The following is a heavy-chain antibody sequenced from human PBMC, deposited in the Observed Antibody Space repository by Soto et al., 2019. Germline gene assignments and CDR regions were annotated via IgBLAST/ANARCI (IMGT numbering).Heavy chain of an antibody. J-gene: IGHJ4*02. D-gene: IGHD6-19*01. V-gene: IGHV4-59*01. CDR1: GGSISRYY. Sequence: SETLSLTCTVSGGSISRYYWSWIRQPPGKGLEWIGYIHYSGSSIYNPSLKSRVTIAVDTSKNQFSLKLSSVTAADTAVYYCARVGGSGRYNFDNWGQGTLVTLSS. CDR2: IHYSGSS. CDR3: ARVGGSGRYNFDN.